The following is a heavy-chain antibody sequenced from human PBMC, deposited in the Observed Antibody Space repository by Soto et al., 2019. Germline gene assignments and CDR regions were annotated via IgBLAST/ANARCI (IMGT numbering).Heavy chain of an antibody. V-gene: IGHV1-46*01. CDR1: VYTLSVDY. CDR3: EGGGDSSSFFDY. J-gene: IGHJ4*02. CDR2: ISPWCRST. Sequence: VLLNRSCTASVYTLSVDYVHWGSQGARQWLEWTGVISPWCRSTTYTEKSQSRVTMARDTSTSTVYMELISLGSDDLSFYACEGGGDSSSFFDYWGQGTLVTVSS. D-gene: IGHD6-6*01.